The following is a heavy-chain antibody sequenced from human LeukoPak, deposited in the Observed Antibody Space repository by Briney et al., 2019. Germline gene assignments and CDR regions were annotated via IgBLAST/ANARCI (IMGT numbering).Heavy chain of an antibody. J-gene: IGHJ3*02. CDR2: LWSDGSNK. D-gene: IGHD3-3*01. V-gene: IGHV3-33*06. CDR3: AKDRDDFWSGYYDAFDI. Sequence: GGSLRLSCAASGFSFSSYGMHWVRQAPGKGLEGVAVLWSDGSNKYYADSVKGRFTISRDNSKNTLYLQMNSLRAEDTAVYYCAKDRDDFWSGYYDAFDIWGQGTMVTVSS. CDR1: GFSFSSYG.